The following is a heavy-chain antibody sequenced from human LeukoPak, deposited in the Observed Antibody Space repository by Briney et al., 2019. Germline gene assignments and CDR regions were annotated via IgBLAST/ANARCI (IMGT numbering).Heavy chain of an antibody. CDR2: ISHSGST. CDR1: GGSISNYY. Sequence: SETLSLTCTVSGGSISNYYWSWIRQPPGKGLEWIGYISHSGSTNYSPSLKSRVTISLDTSKNQFSLKLSSVTAADTAVCYCARQGRDYDSSGYLFDYWGQGTLVTVSS. CDR3: ARQGRDYDSSGYLFDY. J-gene: IGHJ4*02. V-gene: IGHV4-59*08. D-gene: IGHD3-22*01.